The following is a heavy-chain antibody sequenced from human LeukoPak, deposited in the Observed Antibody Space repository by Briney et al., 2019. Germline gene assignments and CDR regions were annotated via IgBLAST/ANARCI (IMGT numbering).Heavy chain of an antibody. CDR3: ARRRYYDSNGYLD. Sequence: SETLSLTCTVSGDSIRSSSYYWDWIRQPPGKGLEWIGTIYYSGRTYYNPSLKSRVTISIDTSKNQFSLKLTSVTAADTAVYYCARRRYYDSNGYLDWGQGTLLTVSS. J-gene: IGHJ1*01. D-gene: IGHD3-22*01. V-gene: IGHV4-39*01. CDR2: IYYSGRT. CDR1: GDSIRSSSYY.